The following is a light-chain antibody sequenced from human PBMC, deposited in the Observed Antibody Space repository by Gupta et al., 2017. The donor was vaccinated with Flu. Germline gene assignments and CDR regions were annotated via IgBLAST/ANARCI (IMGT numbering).Light chain of an antibody. Sequence: QSALTQPPSPSGSPGQSPTISCPGTSTAIGIYNFVSWYQQYPAKAPRLIIYEVKKRASGVPHRFSGSKSGNTASLTVSGRQAEEEADYFCIASGRSDLFVFGTGTKVTVL. V-gene: IGLV2-8*01. J-gene: IGLJ1*01. CDR1: STAIGIYNF. CDR3: IASGRSDLFV. CDR2: EVK.